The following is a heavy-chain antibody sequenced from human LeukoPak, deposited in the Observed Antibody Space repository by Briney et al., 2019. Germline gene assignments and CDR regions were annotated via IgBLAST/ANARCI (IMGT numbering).Heavy chain of an antibody. CDR2: IRYDGSNK. D-gene: IGHD3-3*01. CDR3: AKDLVDDVWSGYYGGSDY. CDR1: GFTFSSYG. Sequence: TGGSLRLSCAASGFTFSSYGMHWVRQAPGKGLEWVAFIRYDGSNKYYADSVKGRFTISRDNSKNTLYLQMNSLRAEDTAVYYCAKDLVDDVWSGYYGGSDYRGQGTLVTVSS. V-gene: IGHV3-30*02. J-gene: IGHJ4*02.